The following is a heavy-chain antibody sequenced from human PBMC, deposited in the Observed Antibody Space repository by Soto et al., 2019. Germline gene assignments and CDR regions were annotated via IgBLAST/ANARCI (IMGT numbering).Heavy chain of an antibody. Sequence: EVQLLESGGGLVQRGGSLRLSCAASGFPFSSYVMSWVRQAPGKGLEWVSGSSGGGSNTFHAHSVKGRFTISRDYSKNTLLLQMNSLGGEDTAVYYWEKASNKYGSSLRGRYLDYWGQGIGFTVSS. J-gene: IGHJ4*02. CDR1: GFPFSSYV. CDR3: EKASNKYGSSLRGRYLDY. D-gene: IGHD4-17*01. V-gene: IGHV3-23*01. CDR2: SSGGGSNT.